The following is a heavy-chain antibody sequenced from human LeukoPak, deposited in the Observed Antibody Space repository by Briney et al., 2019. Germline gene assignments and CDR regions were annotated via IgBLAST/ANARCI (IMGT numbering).Heavy chain of an antibody. CDR3: ARAGYCSGGSCYGSDY. V-gene: IGHV3-74*01. Sequence: PGGSLRLSCAASGFTFSSYWMHWVRQAPGKGLVWVSRINSDGSSTSYADSVKGRFTISRDNSKNTLYLQMDSLRAEDTAVYYCARAGYCSGGSCYGSDYWGQGTLVSVSS. D-gene: IGHD2-15*01. J-gene: IGHJ4*02. CDR1: GFTFSSYW. CDR2: INSDGSST.